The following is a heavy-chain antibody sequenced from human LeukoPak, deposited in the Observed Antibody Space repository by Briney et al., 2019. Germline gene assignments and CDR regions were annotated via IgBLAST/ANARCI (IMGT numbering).Heavy chain of an antibody. CDR1: GFTFSTYP. CDR2: INADGGNT. J-gene: IGHJ4*02. V-gene: IGHV3-23*01. Sequence: GSLRLSCAASGFTFSTYPMTWVRQAPGKGLEWVSAINADGGNTYYADSVQGRFTISRDNSKNTLYLQISSLRAEDTAVYYCTKERASGTYSTYFFDYWGQGTLVTVSS. CDR3: TKERASGTYSTYFFDY. D-gene: IGHD1-26*01.